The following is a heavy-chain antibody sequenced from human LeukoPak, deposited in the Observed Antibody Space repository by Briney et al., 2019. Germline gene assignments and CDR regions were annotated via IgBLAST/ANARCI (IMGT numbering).Heavy chain of an antibody. V-gene: IGHV3-9*01. D-gene: IGHD3/OR15-3a*01. Sequence: PGGSLRLSCGASGVTFDEYAKHWGAQAPGKGREWVSGISWNSGLTDYADSVKGRFTISRANAKNSLYLQINSLKAEDTAFYYCAKVGIFGLVTYYFDYWGQGTLVTVSS. J-gene: IGHJ4*02. CDR3: AKVGIFGLVTYYFDY. CDR1: GVTFDEYA. CDR2: ISWNSGLT.